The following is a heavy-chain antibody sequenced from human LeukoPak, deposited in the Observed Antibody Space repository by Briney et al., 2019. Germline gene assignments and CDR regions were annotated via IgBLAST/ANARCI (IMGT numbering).Heavy chain of an antibody. V-gene: IGHV1-46*01. D-gene: IGHD6-13*01. CDR3: AREWSIAAAGTDDFDI. CDR1: GYTFTSYY. CDR2: INASGGTT. J-gene: IGHJ3*02. Sequence: ASVKVSCKASGYTFTSYYMHWVRQAPGQGLEWMGMINASGGTTSYAQKFQGRLTMTRDTSTSTVYMELSSLRSEDTAVYYCAREWSIAAAGTDDFDIWGQGTMVTVSS.